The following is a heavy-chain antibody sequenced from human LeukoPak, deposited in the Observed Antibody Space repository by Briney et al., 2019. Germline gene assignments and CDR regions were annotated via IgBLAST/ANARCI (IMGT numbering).Heavy chain of an antibody. Sequence: PGGSLRLSCAASGFTFSSYAMSWVRQAPGKGLEWVSVISGSGDTTNYADSVKGRFTISRDNSKNTLYLQMNSLRAEDTAVYYCARGFLVRGVKERYWFDPWGQGTLVTVSS. V-gene: IGHV3-23*01. D-gene: IGHD3-10*01. J-gene: IGHJ5*02. CDR1: GFTFSSYA. CDR2: ISGSGDTT. CDR3: ARGFLVRGVKERYWFDP.